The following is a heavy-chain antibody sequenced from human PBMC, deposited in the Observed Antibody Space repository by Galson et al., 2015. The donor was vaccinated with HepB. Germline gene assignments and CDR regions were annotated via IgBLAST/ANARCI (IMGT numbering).Heavy chain of an antibody. D-gene: IGHD6-13*01. J-gene: IGHJ2*01. Sequence: SLRLSCAASGFTVSNNYMSWVRQAPGKGLEWVSVIYSGGSTYYADSVKGRFTISRDNSKNTLYLQMNSLRAKDTAVYYCARDGYSSSWYVRYFDLWGRGTLVTVSS. CDR3: ARDGYSSSWYVRYFDL. V-gene: IGHV3-66*01. CDR1: GFTVSNNY. CDR2: IYSGGST.